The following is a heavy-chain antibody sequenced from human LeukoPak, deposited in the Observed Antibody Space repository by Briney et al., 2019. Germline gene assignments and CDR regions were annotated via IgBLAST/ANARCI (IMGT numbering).Heavy chain of an antibody. CDR1: GXSISSGGYY. J-gene: IGHJ3*02. CDR2: IYYSGST. V-gene: IGHV4-31*03. Sequence: PSQTLSLTCTASGXSISSGGYYWGWIRQHPGKGLEWIGYIYYSGSTYYNPSLKSRVTISVDTSKNQFSLKLSSVTAADTAVYYCASRDGYNYVSAFDIWGQGTMVTVSS. D-gene: IGHD5-24*01. CDR3: ASRDGYNYVSAFDI.